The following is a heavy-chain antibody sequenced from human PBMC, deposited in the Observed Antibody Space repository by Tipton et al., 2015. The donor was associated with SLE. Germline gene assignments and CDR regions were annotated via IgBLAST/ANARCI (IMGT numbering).Heavy chain of an antibody. CDR2: IVGSDSST. CDR3: GRGSSSRDY. J-gene: IGHJ4*02. V-gene: IGHV3-23*01. CDR1: GVIFSTLA. D-gene: IGHD6-6*01. Sequence: SGVIFSTLAMSWVRQAPGTGLEWVSVIVGSDSSTHYADSVKGRFSISRDNSKNTLYLQMNSLRVEDTAIYYCGRGSSSRDYWGQGTLVTVSS.